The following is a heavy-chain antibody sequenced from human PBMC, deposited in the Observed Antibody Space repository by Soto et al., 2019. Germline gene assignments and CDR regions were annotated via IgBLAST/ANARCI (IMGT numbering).Heavy chain of an antibody. CDR2: INPGTDNT. CDR1: GYTFTNYA. D-gene: IGHD1-26*01. CDR3: ARIRAGATFDY. J-gene: IGHJ4*02. V-gene: IGHV1-3*01. Sequence: ASVKVSFKASGYTFTNYAMHWVRQAPGQSLEWMGWINPGTDNTAYSQKFQGRVTITGDTSASTAFMELSSLRSEDSALYYCARIRAGATFDYWGPGTQVTVSS.